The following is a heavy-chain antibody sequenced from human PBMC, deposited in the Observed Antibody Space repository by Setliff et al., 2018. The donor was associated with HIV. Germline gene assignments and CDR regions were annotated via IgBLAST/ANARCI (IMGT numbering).Heavy chain of an antibody. J-gene: IGHJ3*02. D-gene: IGHD3-10*01. CDR2: ISSNGDTT. CDR1: GFTFSPYT. V-gene: IGHV3-64*01. Sequence: GGSLRLSCAASGFTFSPYTMHWVRQAPGKGLEYVSGISSNGDTTYYANSVKGRFTISRDNSKNTLYLQTGSLRPEDMAVYYCVRDALLDDAFDIWGQGTMVTVSS. CDR3: VRDALLDDAFDI.